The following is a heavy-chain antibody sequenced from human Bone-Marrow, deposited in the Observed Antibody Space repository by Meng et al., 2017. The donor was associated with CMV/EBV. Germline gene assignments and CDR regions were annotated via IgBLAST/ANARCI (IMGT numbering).Heavy chain of an antibody. V-gene: IGHV1-18*01. CDR2: ISAYNGNT. D-gene: IGHD6-13*01. J-gene: IGHJ6*02. CDR1: GYTFTSYG. CDR3: ASSSSYYYYYGMDV. Sequence: ASVKVSGKASGYTFTSYGISWVRQAPGQGLEWMGWISAYNGNTNYAQKLQGRVTMTTDTSTSTAYMELRSLRSDDTAVYYCASSSSYYYYYGMDVWGQGTTVTVSS.